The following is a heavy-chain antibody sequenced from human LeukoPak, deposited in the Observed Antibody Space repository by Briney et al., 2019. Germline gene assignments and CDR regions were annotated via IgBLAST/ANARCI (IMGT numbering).Heavy chain of an antibody. D-gene: IGHD6-13*01. CDR2: INPSGGST. V-gene: IGHV1-46*01. Sequence: GASVKVSCKASGYTFTSYYMHWVRQAPGQGLEWMGIINPSGGSTSYAQKFQGRVTMTRDTSTSTVYMELSSLRSEDKAVYYCARDPEQQLVFDYWGQGTLVTVSS. CDR1: GYTFTSYY. CDR3: ARDPEQQLVFDY. J-gene: IGHJ4*02.